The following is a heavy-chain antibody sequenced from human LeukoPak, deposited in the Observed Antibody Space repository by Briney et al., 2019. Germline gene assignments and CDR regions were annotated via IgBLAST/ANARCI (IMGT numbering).Heavy chain of an antibody. CDR2: IYYSGGT. CDR3: ARARAYCSSDSCYYFDS. CDR1: GGSINSGGYF. Sequence: SETLSLTCTVSGGSINSGGYFWSWIRQHPGTGLVWIGNIYYSGGTYYNPSLKSRVIISVDTSKNQFSLRLSSVTAADTAVYYCARARAYCSSDSCYYFDSWGQGSLVTVS. V-gene: IGHV4-31*03. D-gene: IGHD2-2*01. J-gene: IGHJ4*02.